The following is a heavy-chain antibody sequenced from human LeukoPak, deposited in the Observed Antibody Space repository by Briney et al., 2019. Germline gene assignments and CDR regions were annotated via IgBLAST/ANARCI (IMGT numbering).Heavy chain of an antibody. CDR2: IKSKTDGGTT. V-gene: IGHV3-15*01. CDR3: TTEGYCSGGSCYSDLVFDY. D-gene: IGHD2-15*01. Sequence: GVSLRLSCAASGFTFSNAWMSWVRQAPGKGLEWVGRIKSKTDGGTTDYAAPLKGRFTISRDDSKNTLYLQMNSLKTEDTAVYYCTTEGYCSGGSCYSDLVFDYWGQGTLVTVSS. CDR1: GFTFSNAW. J-gene: IGHJ4*02.